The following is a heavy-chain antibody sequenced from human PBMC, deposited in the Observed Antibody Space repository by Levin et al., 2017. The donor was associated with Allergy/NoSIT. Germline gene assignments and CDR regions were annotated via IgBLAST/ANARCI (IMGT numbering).Heavy chain of an antibody. D-gene: IGHD6-19*01. J-gene: IGHJ4*02. V-gene: IGHV3-33*01. Sequence: GESLKISCAASGFTFSRYGMHWVRQAPGKGLEWVAVIWYDGSNKYYADSVKGRFTISRDNSKTTLYLQMNSLRAEDTAVYYCARDPVVVAGLNGENYFDFWGQGTLVTVSS. CDR1: GFTFSRYG. CDR2: IWYDGSNK. CDR3: ARDPVVVAGLNGENYFDF.